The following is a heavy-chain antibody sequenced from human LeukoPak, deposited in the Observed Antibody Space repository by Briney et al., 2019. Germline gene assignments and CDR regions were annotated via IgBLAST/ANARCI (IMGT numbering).Heavy chain of an antibody. CDR1: GFTFSSYG. D-gene: IGHD6-19*01. CDR2: ISYDGSNK. Sequence: GGSLRLSCAASGFTFSSYGMHWVRQAPGKGLEWVAVISYDGSNKYYADSVKGRFTISRDNSKNTLYLQMNSLRAEDTAVYYCARGGTAVAGEDYYYGMDVWGKGTTVTVSS. CDR3: ARGGTAVAGEDYYYGMDV. J-gene: IGHJ6*04. V-gene: IGHV3-30*03.